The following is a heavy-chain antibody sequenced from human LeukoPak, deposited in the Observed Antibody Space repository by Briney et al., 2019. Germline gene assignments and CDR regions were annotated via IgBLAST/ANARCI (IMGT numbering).Heavy chain of an antibody. CDR1: GYSFTSYW. CDR3: AIEARSLDYYYGMDV. Sequence: GESLRTSCKGSGYSFTSYWISWVRQMPGKGLEWMGRIDPSDSYTNYSPSFQGHVTISADKSISTAYLQWSSLKASDTAMYYCAIEARSLDYYYGMDVWGKGTTVTVSS. J-gene: IGHJ6*04. CDR2: IDPSDSYT. V-gene: IGHV5-10-1*01.